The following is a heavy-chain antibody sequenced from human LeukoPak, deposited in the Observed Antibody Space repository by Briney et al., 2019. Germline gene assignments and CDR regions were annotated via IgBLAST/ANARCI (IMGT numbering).Heavy chain of an antibody. Sequence: GGSLRLSCAASVFIFRSYDMHGVRQARGKGLEWASAAATMGDTCYPGSVKGRSTISRENAKNSLYLQMNSLRARDTAVYYCARGTVGAGVFDIWGPGTMVTVSS. V-gene: IGHV3-13*01. CDR1: VFIFRSYD. J-gene: IGHJ3*02. D-gene: IGHD1-26*01. CDR2: AATMGDT. CDR3: ARGTVGAGVFDI.